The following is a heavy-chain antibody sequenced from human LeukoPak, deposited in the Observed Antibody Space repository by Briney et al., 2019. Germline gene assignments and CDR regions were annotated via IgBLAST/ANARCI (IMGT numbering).Heavy chain of an antibody. Sequence: ASVKVSCKASGYTFTGYYMHWVRQAPGQGLEWMGWINPNSGGTNYAQKFQGRVTMTRDTSISTAYMELSRLRSDDTAVYYCARDQEGDIVVVPAAPNYYYGMDVWGQGTTVTVSS. CDR3: ARDQEGDIVVVPAAPNYYYGMDV. J-gene: IGHJ6*02. CDR2: INPNSGGT. V-gene: IGHV1-2*02. D-gene: IGHD2-2*01. CDR1: GYTFTGYY.